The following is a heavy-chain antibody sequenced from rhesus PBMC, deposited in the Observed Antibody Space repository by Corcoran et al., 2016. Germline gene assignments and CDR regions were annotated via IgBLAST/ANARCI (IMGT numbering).Heavy chain of an antibody. CDR1: GGSISDYYY. CDR3: ARDIPRMAGVFEF. D-gene: IGHD1-1-1*01. J-gene: IGHJ1*01. CDR2: MYGNSAST. Sequence: QVQLQQWGEGLVKPSETLSLTCAVYGGSISDYYYWQWIRQHAGKGLEWIGYMYGNSASTNYIPSLKNRFTMSKDTSKNQFSLKLSSVTAADTVVYYCARDIPRMAGVFEFWGQGALVTVSS. V-gene: IGHV4-73*01.